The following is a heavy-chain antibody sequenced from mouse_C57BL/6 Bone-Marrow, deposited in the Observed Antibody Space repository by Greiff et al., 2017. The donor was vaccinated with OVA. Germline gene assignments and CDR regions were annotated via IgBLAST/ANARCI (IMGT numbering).Heavy chain of an antibody. CDR3: ARIPAYYSPDY. Sequence: VQLQQSGAELARPGASVKLSCKASGYTFTSYGISWVKQRTGQGLEWIGEIYPRSGNTYYNEKFKGKATLTADKSSSTAYMELRSLTSQDSAVYFCARIPAYYSPDYWGQGTTLTVSS. CDR2: IYPRSGNT. D-gene: IGHD2-12*01. J-gene: IGHJ2*01. V-gene: IGHV1-81*01. CDR1: GYTFTSYG.